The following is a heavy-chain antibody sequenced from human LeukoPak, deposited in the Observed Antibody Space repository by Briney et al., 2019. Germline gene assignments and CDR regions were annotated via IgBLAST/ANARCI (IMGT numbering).Heavy chain of an antibody. D-gene: IGHD2-8*01. J-gene: IGHJ5*02. CDR1: GYIFTDYF. CDR2: INPNSGDT. V-gene: IGHV1-2*02. CDR3: ARGIPRSYCTPTDCNPNWFDP. Sequence: ASVKVSCKASGYIFTDYFIHWVRQAPGQGLEWMGWINPNSGDTKYAQKFQGRVSMTRDTSITTADMEVSRLRSDDTAVYYCARGIPRSYCTPTDCNPNWFDPWGQGTLVTVSS.